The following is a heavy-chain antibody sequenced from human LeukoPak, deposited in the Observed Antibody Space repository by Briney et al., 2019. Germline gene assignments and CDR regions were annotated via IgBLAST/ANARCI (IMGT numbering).Heavy chain of an antibody. CDR2: ISSSGTTI. CDR3: AREITPYYYIDV. CDR1: GFIFSDYY. Sequence: GGSLRLSCPASGFIFSDYYMNWIRQAPGKGLEWVSYISSSGTTIYYADSVKGRFTMSRDNAKNSLYLQMNSLRAEDTAVYYCAREITPYYYIDVWGKGTTVTVSS. V-gene: IGHV3-11*04. J-gene: IGHJ6*03. D-gene: IGHD3-16*01.